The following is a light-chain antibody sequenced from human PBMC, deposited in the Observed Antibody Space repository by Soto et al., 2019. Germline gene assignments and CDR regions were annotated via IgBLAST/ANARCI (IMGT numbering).Light chain of an antibody. V-gene: IGLV2-14*03. Sequence: QSALNQPASVSGSPGQSITISCTGTSSDVGGYNFVSWYQHHPGKAPKLIIYDVSNRPSGVSNRFSGSKSGNTASLTISGLQAEDEADYYCTSYTSSFTYVFGTGTKVTVL. CDR2: DVS. CDR1: SSDVGGYNF. CDR3: TSYTSSFTYV. J-gene: IGLJ1*01.